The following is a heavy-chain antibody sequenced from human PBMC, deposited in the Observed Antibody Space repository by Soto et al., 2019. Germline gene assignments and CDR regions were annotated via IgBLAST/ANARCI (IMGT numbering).Heavy chain of an antibody. CDR2: IIPIFGTA. CDR1: GGTFSSYA. V-gene: IGHV1-69*05. D-gene: IGHD2-21*01. Sequence: QVQLVQSGAEVKKPGSSVKVSCKASGGTFSSYAISWVRQAPGQGLEWMGGIIPIFGTANYAQKFQGRVTITXXEXTXXAYMELSSLRSEDTAVYYCARRPEHIVEDAEYFQHWGQGTLVTVSS. J-gene: IGHJ1*01. CDR3: ARRPEHIVEDAEYFQH.